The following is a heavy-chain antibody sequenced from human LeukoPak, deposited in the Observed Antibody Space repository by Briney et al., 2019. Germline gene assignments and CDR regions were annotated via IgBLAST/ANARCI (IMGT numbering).Heavy chain of an antibody. V-gene: IGHV4-59*08. CDR1: GGSISSYY. J-gene: IGHJ6*02. Sequence: PSETLSLTCTASGGSISSYYWSWIRQPPGKGLEWIGYIYYSGSTYYNPSLKSRVTISVDTFKNQFSLRLSSVTAADTAVYYCARLYGAYGSRDYGMDVWGQGTTVTVSS. CDR3: ARLYGAYGSRDYGMDV. D-gene: IGHD4-17*01. CDR2: IYYSGST.